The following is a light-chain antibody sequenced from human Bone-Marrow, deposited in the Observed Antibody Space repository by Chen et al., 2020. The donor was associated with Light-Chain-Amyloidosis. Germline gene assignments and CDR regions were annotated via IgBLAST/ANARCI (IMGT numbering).Light chain of an antibody. Sequence: DIVMTQSPDSLAVSLCERATINCKSSQSVLYRSNSKNYLAWFQQKPGQPPKVLIYWASTRESGVPERFSGSESGTDFTLTISSLHAEDVSVYYCQQYYGTPWTFGQGTKVDIK. CDR1: QSVLYRSNSKNY. J-gene: IGKJ1*01. CDR2: WAS. CDR3: QQYYGTPWT. V-gene: IGKV4-1*01.